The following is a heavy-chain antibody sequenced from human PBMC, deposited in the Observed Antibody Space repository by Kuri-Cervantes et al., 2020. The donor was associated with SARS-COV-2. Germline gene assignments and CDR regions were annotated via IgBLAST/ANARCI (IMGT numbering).Heavy chain of an antibody. CDR3: ARSTPLRRLVVISQGGAFDI. J-gene: IGHJ3*02. CDR2: INPNSGGT. Sequence: ASVKVSCKASGYTFTGYYMHWERQAPGQGLEWMGWINPNSGGTNYAQKFQGWVTMTRDTSISTVYMELSRLRSDDTAVYYCARSTPLRRLVVISQGGAFDIWGQGTMVTVSS. CDR1: GYTFTGYY. D-gene: IGHD3-22*01. V-gene: IGHV1-2*04.